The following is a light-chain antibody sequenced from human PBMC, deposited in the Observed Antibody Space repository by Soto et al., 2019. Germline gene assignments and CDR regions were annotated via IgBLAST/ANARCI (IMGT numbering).Light chain of an antibody. CDR1: QSVGSN. CDR3: QKYDKWPWT. J-gene: IGKJ1*01. Sequence: EIIMTQSPATLPVSPGQRVTLSCRASQSVGSNLAWYQQTPGQAPRLLIYGASTRATDVPARFSGSGPGTEFTLTISSLQSEDFAVYYCQKYDKWPWTFGQGTKVDIK. CDR2: GAS. V-gene: IGKV3-15*01.